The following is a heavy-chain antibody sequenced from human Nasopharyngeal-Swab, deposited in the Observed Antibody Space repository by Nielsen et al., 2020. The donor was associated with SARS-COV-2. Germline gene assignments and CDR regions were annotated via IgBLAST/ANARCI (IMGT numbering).Heavy chain of an antibody. V-gene: IGHV3-21*01. CDR3: ATYRPFADYGDYWYFDL. CDR1: GFTFSSYS. Sequence: GGSLRLSCAASGFTFSSYSMNWVRQAPGKGLEWVSSISSSSSYIYYADSVKGRFTLSRENAKNSLYLQMNSLRAEDTAVYYCATYRPFADYGDYWYFDLWGRGTLVTVSS. J-gene: IGHJ2*01. D-gene: IGHD4-17*01. CDR2: ISSSSSYI.